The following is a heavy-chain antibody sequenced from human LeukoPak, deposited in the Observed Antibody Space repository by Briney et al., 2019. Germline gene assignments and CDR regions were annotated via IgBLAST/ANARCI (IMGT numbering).Heavy chain of an antibody. J-gene: IGHJ3*01. CDR2: MFYSGST. D-gene: IGHD2-2*01. V-gene: IGHV4-59*11. Sequence: SETLSLTCTVSGGSFSSHYWSWIRQPPGKGLEWIGYMFYSGSTKYNPSLKSRVTISVDTSKNQFSLKMNSVTAADTAVYFCARDSPPNCSITNCNGAFDLWGQGTVVTVSS. CDR1: GGSFSSHY. CDR3: ARDSPPNCSITNCNGAFDL.